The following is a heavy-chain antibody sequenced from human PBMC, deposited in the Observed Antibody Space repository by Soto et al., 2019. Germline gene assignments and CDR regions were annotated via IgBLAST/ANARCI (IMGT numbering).Heavy chain of an antibody. CDR1: GFTFSSYG. Sequence: GGSLRLSCAASGFTFSSYGMHWVRQAPGKGLEWVAVIWYDGSNKYYADSVKGRFTISRDNSKNTLYLQMNSLRAEDTAVYYCARGLAAAGTAIGYWGHGTLVTVSS. J-gene: IGHJ4*01. V-gene: IGHV3-33*01. CDR2: IWYDGSNK. D-gene: IGHD6-13*01. CDR3: ARGLAAAGTAIGY.